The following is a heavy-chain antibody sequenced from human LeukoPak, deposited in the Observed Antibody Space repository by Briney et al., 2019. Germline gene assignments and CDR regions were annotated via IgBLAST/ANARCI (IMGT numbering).Heavy chain of an antibody. J-gene: IGHJ4*02. Sequence: GGSLRLSCAASGFTFSSYELNWVRQAPGKGLEWVSYISSSGSSIYYADSVKGRFTVSRDNAKNSLYLQMNSLRAEDTAIYYCARDRCTSTSCYADYWGQGTLVTVSS. D-gene: IGHD2-2*01. CDR3: ARDRCTSTSCYADY. V-gene: IGHV3-48*03. CDR1: GFTFSSYE. CDR2: ISSSGSSI.